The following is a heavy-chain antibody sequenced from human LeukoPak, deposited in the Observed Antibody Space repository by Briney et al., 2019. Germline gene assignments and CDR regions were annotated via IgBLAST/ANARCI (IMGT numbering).Heavy chain of an antibody. CDR2: INHSGST. CDR3: ARGPVVGSSLDY. D-gene: IGHD1-26*01. J-gene: IGHJ4*02. Sequence: SETLSLTCAVYGGSFSGYYWSWIRQPPGKGLEWIGEINHSGSTNYNPSLKSRVTISVDTSKNQFSLKLNSVTAADTAVYYCARGPVVGSSLDYWGQGTLVTVSS. CDR1: GGSFSGYY. V-gene: IGHV4-34*01.